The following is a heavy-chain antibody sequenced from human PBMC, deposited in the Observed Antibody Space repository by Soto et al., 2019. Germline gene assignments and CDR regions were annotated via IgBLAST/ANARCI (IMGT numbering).Heavy chain of an antibody. CDR2: IIPMFGSP. D-gene: IGHD6-19*01. V-gene: IGHV1-69*06. CDR1: GGTLSTNA. CDR3: ARGGFVAGLYNAMDV. Sequence: QVQLVQSGAAVKKPGSSVKVSCKASGGTLSTNAISWVRQAPGQGLEWMGAIIPMFGSPKYAQNFQGRVTITADNPTSTVYMEMISLTSADTAVDYCARGGFVAGLYNAMDVWGQGTTVAV. J-gene: IGHJ6*02.